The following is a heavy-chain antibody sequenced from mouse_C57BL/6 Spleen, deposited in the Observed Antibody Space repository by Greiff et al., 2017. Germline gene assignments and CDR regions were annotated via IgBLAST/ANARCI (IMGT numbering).Heavy chain of an antibody. D-gene: IGHD1-1*01. CDR3: AKRDYYGSRLYFDY. J-gene: IGHJ2*01. CDR2: IYPRDGST. Sequence: QVHVKQSGPELVKPGASVKLSCKASGYTFTSYDINWVKQRPGQGLEWIGWIYPRDGSTKYNEKFKGKATLTVDTSSSTAYMELHSLTSEDSAVYFCAKRDYYGSRLYFDYWGQGTTLTVSS. CDR1: GYTFTSYD. V-gene: IGHV1-85*01.